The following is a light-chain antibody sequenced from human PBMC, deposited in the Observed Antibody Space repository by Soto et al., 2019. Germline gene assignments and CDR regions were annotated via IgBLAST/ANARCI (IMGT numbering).Light chain of an antibody. CDR2: WAS. Sequence: DIVMTQSPDSLSVSLGERATINCKSSQSVLYSSNNKNYLAWYQQKPGQPPKLLIYWASTRESGVPDRFSGGGSGTDFTRAITSLQAEDVEVYYYQQYYSTPPTFGQGTKVEIK. J-gene: IGKJ1*01. V-gene: IGKV4-1*01. CDR3: QQYYSTPPT. CDR1: QSVLYSSNNKNY.